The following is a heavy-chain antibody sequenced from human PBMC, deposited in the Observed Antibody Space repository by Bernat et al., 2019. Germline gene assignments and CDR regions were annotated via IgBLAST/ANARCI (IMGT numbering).Heavy chain of an antibody. CDR2: ISYDGSDK. Sequence: VQLLESGGGLVQPGGSLRLSCAASGFSFNSYGMHWVRQAPGKGLEWVAVISYDGSDKFYADSVKGRFTISRDNSKNTLYLQMNSLRAEDTAVYYCAKDYEILTGYYGFDYWGQGTLVTVSS. CDR3: AKDYEILTGYYGFDY. V-gene: IGHV3-30*18. J-gene: IGHJ4*02. D-gene: IGHD3-9*01. CDR1: GFSFNSYG.